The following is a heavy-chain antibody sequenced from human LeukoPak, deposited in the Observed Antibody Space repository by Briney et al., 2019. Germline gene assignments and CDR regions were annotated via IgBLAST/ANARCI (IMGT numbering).Heavy chain of an antibody. CDR3: ARLRDTAMVFDY. Sequence: PSETLSLTCTVSGGSISSYYWSWIRQPPGKGLEWIGYIYYSGSTNYNPSLKSRVTISVDTSKNQFSLKLSSVTAADTAVYYCARLRDTAMVFDYWGQGTLVTVSS. V-gene: IGHV4-59*01. D-gene: IGHD5-18*01. CDR1: GGSISSYY. CDR2: IYYSGST. J-gene: IGHJ4*02.